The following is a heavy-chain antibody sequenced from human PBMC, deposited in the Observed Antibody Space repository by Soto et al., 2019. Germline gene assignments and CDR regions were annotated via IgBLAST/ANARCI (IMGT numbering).Heavy chain of an antibody. D-gene: IGHD4-17*01. J-gene: IGHJ4*02. CDR1: GASLSGYH. CDR3: SRGYGAQWPTSDY. CDR2: VHHDGGI. Sequence: QVQLQQWGAGLLKPSETLSLTCAVYGASLSGYHYTWIRQSPGKGLEWIGEVHHDGGINYNPSLASRVTISADASKNQFSLRLRSATAADTAFYYCSRGYGAQWPTSDYWGQGTLVTVSS. V-gene: IGHV4-34*01.